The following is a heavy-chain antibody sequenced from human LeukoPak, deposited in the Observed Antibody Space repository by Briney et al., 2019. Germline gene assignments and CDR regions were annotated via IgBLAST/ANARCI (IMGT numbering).Heavy chain of an antibody. V-gene: IGHV1-46*01. CDR2: INPSGGST. CDR3: AREDFYDSGSNDY. Sequence: ASVKVSCKASGYTFTSYYMHWVRQAPGQRLEWMGIINPSGGSTSYAQKFQGRVTMTRDMSTSTVYMELSSLRSEDTAVYCAREDFYDSGSNDYWGQGTLVTVSS. J-gene: IGHJ4*02. CDR1: GYTFTSYY. D-gene: IGHD3-22*01.